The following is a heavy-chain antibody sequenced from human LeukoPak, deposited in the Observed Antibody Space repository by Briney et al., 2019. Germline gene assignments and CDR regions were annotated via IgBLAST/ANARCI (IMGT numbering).Heavy chain of an antibody. CDR1: GGTFSSYA. CDR3: AIYYSGSYHFDY. Sequence: ASVKVSCKASGGTFSSYAISWVRQAPGQGLEWMGRIIPILGIANYAQKFQGRVTITADKSTSTAYMELSSLRSEDTAVYYCAIYYSGSYHFDYWGQGTLVTVSS. V-gene: IGHV1-69*04. D-gene: IGHD1-26*01. CDR2: IIPILGIA. J-gene: IGHJ4*02.